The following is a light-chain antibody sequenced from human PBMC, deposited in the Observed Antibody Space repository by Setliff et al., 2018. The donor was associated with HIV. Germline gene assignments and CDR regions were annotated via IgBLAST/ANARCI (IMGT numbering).Light chain of an antibody. J-gene: IGLJ1*01. V-gene: IGLV2-23*02. CDR1: SSDVGSYNL. CDR3: CSYAGSSTYV. Sequence: QSVLTQPASVSGSPGQSITISCTGTSSDVGSYNLVSWYQQHPGKAPKLMIYEVIKRPSGVSNGFFGSKSGNTASLTISGLQAEDAADYYCCSYAGSSTYVFGTGTKVTVL. CDR2: EVI.